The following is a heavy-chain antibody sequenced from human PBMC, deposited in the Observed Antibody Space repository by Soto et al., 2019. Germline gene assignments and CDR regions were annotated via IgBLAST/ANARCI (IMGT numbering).Heavy chain of an antibody. Sequence: SETLSLTCTVSGGSISSYYWSWIRQPPGKGLEWIGYIYYTGSTNYNPSLKSRVTISVDTSKNQFSLKLSSVTAAETAVYYCARGDGSGYQCFDYCAQGTSVTVSS. CDR2: IYYTGST. D-gene: IGHD3-22*01. J-gene: IGHJ4*02. CDR1: GGSISSYY. V-gene: IGHV4-59*08. CDR3: ARGDGSGYQCFDY.